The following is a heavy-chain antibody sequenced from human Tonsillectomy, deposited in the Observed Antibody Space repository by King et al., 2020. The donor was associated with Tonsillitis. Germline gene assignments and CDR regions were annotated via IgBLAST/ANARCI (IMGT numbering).Heavy chain of an antibody. J-gene: IGHJ4*02. CDR3: ARGFYDSSGYSAPFDY. CDR2: IHHSGCT. V-gene: IGHV4-59*01. D-gene: IGHD3-22*01. Sequence: VQLQESGPGLVKSSETLSLTCTGSGDSISSDYWNWIRQPPGKRLEWIGYIHHSGCTHYNPPLKSRVTISVDTSQNQFSLRLSSVTAADTAVYHCARGFYDSSGYSAPFDYWGQGTLVTVSS. CDR1: GDSISSDY.